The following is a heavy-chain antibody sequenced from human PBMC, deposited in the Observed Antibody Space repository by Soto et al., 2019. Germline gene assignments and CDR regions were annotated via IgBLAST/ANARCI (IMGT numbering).Heavy chain of an antibody. D-gene: IGHD3-16*01. Sequence: QVQLQQWGAGLVKPSETLSLTCAVHGGFFSTNCWMWIRQPPGQGLEWIGEIDNRGRNNYHPTLKSRVTVALDTSKSKVSLKLTSVIAADTAVYYCARKGVEARWGATNFWGQGTLVTVSS. CDR3: ARKGVEARWGATNF. V-gene: IGHV4-34*01. CDR1: GGFFSTNC. J-gene: IGHJ4*02. CDR2: IDNRGRN.